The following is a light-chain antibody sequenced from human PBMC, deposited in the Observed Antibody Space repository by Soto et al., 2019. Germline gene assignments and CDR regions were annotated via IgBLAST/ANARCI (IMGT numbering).Light chain of an antibody. V-gene: IGLV2-8*01. CDR2: EVI. J-gene: IGLJ2*01. CDR3: SSYAGINNFVV. Sequence: QSALTQPPSASGSPGQSVTISCTGTSSDVGAYNYVSWYQQHPGKAPKLIIYEVIKRPSGVPDRFSGSKSGNTASLTVSGLQAEGEADYYCSSYAGINNFVVFGGGTKLTVL. CDR1: SSDVGAYNY.